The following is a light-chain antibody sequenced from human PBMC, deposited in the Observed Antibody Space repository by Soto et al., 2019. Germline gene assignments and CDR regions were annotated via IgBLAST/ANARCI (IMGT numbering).Light chain of an antibody. J-gene: IGKJ1*01. CDR1: QSVLYSSNNKNY. Sequence: DIVMTRSPDSLAVSLGERATINCKSSQSVLYSSNNKNYLAWYQQKPGQPPRLLIYWASTRESGVPDRFSGSGSGTDFTLTISSLQAEDVAVYYCQQYSNTPQSFGQGTKVEIK. CDR2: WAS. V-gene: IGKV4-1*01. CDR3: QQYSNTPQS.